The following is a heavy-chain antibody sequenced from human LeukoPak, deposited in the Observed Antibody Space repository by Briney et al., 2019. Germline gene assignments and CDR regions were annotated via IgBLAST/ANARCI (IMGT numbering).Heavy chain of an antibody. D-gene: IGHD3-16*01. CDR2: IYPGDFET. CDR1: GYTFTNYW. V-gene: IGHV5-51*01. J-gene: IGHJ5*02. CDR3: ARQRAYSNWFDP. Sequence: GESLKISSKASGYTFTNYWIAWVRHMPEKGLEWRGIIYPGDFETKYSPSLQGQVTISADRSSRNAYLQWSSLKASDTAIYYCARQRAYSNWFDPWGQGTLVTVSS.